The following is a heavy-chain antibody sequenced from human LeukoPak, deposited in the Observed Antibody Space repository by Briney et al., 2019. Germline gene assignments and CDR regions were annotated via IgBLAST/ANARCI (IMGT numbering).Heavy chain of an antibody. CDR3: ARAGGAVAGTIFDY. CDR1: GVSMSSGTYY. CDR2: MYHSGST. D-gene: IGHD6-19*01. Sequence: SQTLSLTCIVSGVSMSSGTYYWSWLRQPPGKGLEWIGYMYHSGSTYYNPSLKSRVTISVDMSKNQFSLKLSSLTAADTAVYYCARAGGAVAGTIFDYWGQGTLVTVSS. J-gene: IGHJ4*02. V-gene: IGHV4-30-2*01.